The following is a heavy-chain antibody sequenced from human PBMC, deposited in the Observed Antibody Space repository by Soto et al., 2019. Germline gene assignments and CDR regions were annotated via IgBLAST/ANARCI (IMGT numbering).Heavy chain of an antibody. CDR1: GGSMRSEGYY. Sequence: PSETLSLTCSVSGGSMRSEGYYWSWIRQPPGKGLEWIGYIYYSGSTYYNPSLKSRVTISVDTSKNQFSLKLSSVTAADTAVYYCARVDYYFDYWGQGTLVTVSS. J-gene: IGHJ4*02. CDR2: IYYSGST. V-gene: IGHV4-30-4*01. CDR3: ARVDYYFDY.